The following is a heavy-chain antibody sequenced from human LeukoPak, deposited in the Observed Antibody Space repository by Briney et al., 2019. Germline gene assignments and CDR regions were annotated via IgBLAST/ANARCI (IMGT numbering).Heavy chain of an antibody. J-gene: IGHJ4*02. CDR3: ARLSGFHD. CDR2: IRAKISGETT. D-gene: IGHD1-26*01. V-gene: IGHV3-49*03. CDR1: GFTFADYA. Sequence: GGSLRLSCSASGFTFADYALIWFRQAPGKGLESVALIRAKISGETTDYAASVKGRFIISRDNSKSIVYLQMNSLQTDDTGVYYCARLSGFHDWGQGTRVTVSS.